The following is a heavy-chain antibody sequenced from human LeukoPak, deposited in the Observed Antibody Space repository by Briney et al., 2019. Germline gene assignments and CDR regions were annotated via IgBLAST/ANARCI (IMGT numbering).Heavy chain of an antibody. Sequence: PGGSLRLSCAASGFTFSTYAMSWFRQAPGKGLEWVGFIRSKAYGGTTEYAASVKGRFTISRDDSKSIAYLQMNSLKTEDTAVYYCTRGLIGDDFWSGYYPYYFDYWGQGTLVTVSS. J-gene: IGHJ4*02. CDR2: IRSKAYGGTT. D-gene: IGHD3-3*01. CDR1: GFTFSTYA. CDR3: TRGLIGDDFWSGYYPYYFDY. V-gene: IGHV3-49*03.